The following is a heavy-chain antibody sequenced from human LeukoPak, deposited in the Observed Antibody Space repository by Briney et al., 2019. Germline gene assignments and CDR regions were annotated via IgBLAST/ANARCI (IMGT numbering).Heavy chain of an antibody. J-gene: IGHJ4*02. Sequence: GGSLRLSCAPSGFSFSTYWMSWVRQAPGKGLEWVANIKRDGSQKYYVDSVKGRLTISRDNAKNSLYLQMDSLRAEDSAVYYGASSNWDYYNYWRQGTLVTVSS. V-gene: IGHV3-7*05. CDR3: ASSNWDYYNY. CDR1: GFSFSTYW. D-gene: IGHD7-27*01. CDR2: IKRDGSQK.